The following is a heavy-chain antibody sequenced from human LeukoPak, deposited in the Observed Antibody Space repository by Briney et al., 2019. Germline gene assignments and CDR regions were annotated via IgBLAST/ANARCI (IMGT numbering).Heavy chain of an antibody. Sequence: PGGSLRLSCAASGFTFSSYWMHWVRQAPGKGLVWVSRINSDGSSTSYADSVKGRFTISRDNAKNTLYLQMNSLRAEDTAVCYCARDHPLWFGAVDIWGQGTMVTVSS. CDR2: INSDGSST. J-gene: IGHJ3*02. CDR3: ARDHPLWFGAVDI. D-gene: IGHD3-10*01. CDR1: GFTFSSYW. V-gene: IGHV3-74*01.